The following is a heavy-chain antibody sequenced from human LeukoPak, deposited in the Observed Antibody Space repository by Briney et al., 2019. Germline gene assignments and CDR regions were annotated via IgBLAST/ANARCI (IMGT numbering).Heavy chain of an antibody. Sequence: GGSLRLSCAASGFTFSDYYMIWIRQAPGKGLEWVSGISWNSGSIGYADSVKGRFTISRDNAKNSLYLQMNSLRAEDTALYYCAKDTQGIAVAGTLFDYWGQGTLVTVSS. CDR1: GFTFSDYY. CDR3: AKDTQGIAVAGTLFDY. V-gene: IGHV3-9*01. J-gene: IGHJ4*02. CDR2: ISWNSGSI. D-gene: IGHD6-19*01.